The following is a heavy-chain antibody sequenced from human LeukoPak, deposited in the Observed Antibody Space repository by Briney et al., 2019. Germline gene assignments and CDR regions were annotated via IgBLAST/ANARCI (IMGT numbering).Heavy chain of an antibody. J-gene: IGHJ4*02. D-gene: IGHD6-13*01. CDR2: IYYSGST. V-gene: IGHV4-30-4*07. CDR3: ARGDGRGSSWYYFDY. CDR1: GGSISSGGYS. Sequence: SETLSLTCAVSGGSISSGGYSWSWIRQPPGKGLEWIGYIYYSGSTYYNPSLKSRATISVDTSQNQFSLRLSSVTAADTAVYYCARGDGRGSSWYYFDYWGQGTLVTVSS.